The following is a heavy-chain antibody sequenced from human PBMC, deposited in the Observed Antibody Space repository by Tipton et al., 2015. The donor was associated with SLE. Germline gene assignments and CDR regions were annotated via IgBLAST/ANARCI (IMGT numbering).Heavy chain of an antibody. CDR3: ARDFGSGWASDY. J-gene: IGHJ4*02. Sequence: QVQLVQSGAEVKKPGASVKVSCKASGFTFTTSTISWVRQAPGQGLEWVGWVNSYNGNTNYAQKLQGRVTMTTDISTSTAYMEMWSLRSDDTAVYYCARDFGSGWASDYWGQGTLVSVSS. CDR1: GFTFTTST. D-gene: IGHD6-19*01. CDR2: VNSYNGNT. V-gene: IGHV1-18*01.